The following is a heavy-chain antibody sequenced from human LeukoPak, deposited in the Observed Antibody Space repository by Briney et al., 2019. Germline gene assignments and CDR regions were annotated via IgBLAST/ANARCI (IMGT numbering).Heavy chain of an antibody. CDR2: IYYSGST. J-gene: IGHJ6*02. D-gene: IGHD3-16*01. Sequence: SETLSLTCTVSDGSISSNFWSWIRQPPGKGLEWIGYIYYSGSTNYNPSLKGRVTISVDTSKNQFFLKLSSVTAADTAVYYCARHKPGTYYYGMDVWGQGTTVTVS. CDR1: DGSISSNF. V-gene: IGHV4-59*08. CDR3: ARHKPGTYYYGMDV.